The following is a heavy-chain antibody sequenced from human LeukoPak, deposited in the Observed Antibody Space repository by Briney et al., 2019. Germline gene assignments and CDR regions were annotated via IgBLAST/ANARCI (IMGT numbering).Heavy chain of an antibody. CDR2: IYHSGST. D-gene: IGHD6-19*01. J-gene: IGHJ4*02. CDR1: GYSISSGYY. V-gene: IGHV4-38-2*02. Sequence: PSETLSLTCTVSGYSISSGYYWGWIRQPPGKGLEWIGSIYHSGSTYYNPSLKSRVTISVDTSKNQFSLKLSSVTAADTAVYYCARDSGQWLFRDAYFDYWGQGTLVTVSS. CDR3: ARDSGQWLFRDAYFDY.